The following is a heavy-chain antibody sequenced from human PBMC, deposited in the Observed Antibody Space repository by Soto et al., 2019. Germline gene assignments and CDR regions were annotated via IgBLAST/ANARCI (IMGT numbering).Heavy chain of an antibody. CDR1: GFSLTTDGGG. V-gene: IGHV2-5*01. J-gene: IGHJ4*02. D-gene: IGHD3-10*01. CDR2: IYWYDDE. CDR3: ARSRKLITEDAQVGYFDY. Sequence: QITLKESGATLVKPTQTLTLTCTFSGFSLTTDGGGVGWVRQPPGEALEGLALIYWYDDERYSQSLKTKLTITKDTYKNQLVHIMTNMDPVDSATYFCARSRKLITEDAQVGYFDYWGQGNLVTVSS.